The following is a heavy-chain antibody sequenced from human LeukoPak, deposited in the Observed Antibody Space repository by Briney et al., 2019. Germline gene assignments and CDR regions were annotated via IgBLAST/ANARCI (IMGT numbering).Heavy chain of an antibody. J-gene: IGHJ4*02. CDR1: GFIFSNYA. D-gene: IGHD5-24*01. CDR3: AKRADGYKFDY. CDR2: IGGGGGNT. Sequence: PGGSLRLSCAASGFIFSNYAMSWVRQAPGKGLEWVSTIGGGGGNTYYADSVTGRFTISRDISKNTLYLQMNSLRAEDTAVYYCAKRADGYKFDYWGQGTLVTVSS. V-gene: IGHV3-23*01.